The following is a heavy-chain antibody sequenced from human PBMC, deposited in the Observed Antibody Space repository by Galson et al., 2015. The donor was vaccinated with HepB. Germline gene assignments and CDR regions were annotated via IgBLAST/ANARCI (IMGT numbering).Heavy chain of an antibody. CDR3: ASRSEGLVVPAATRDY. CDR1: GGTFSSYA. CDR2: IIPIFGTA. V-gene: IGHV1-69*13. J-gene: IGHJ4*02. D-gene: IGHD2-2*01. Sequence: SVKVSCKASGGTFSSYAISWVRQAPGQGLKWMGGIIPIFGTANYAQKFQGRVTITADESTSTAYMELSSLRSEDTAVYYCASRSEGLVVPAATRDYWGQGTLVTVSS.